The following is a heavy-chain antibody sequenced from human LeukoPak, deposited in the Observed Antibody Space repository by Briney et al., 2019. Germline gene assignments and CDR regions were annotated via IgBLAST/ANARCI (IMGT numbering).Heavy chain of an antibody. Sequence: GASMQISSKGSGCSFTSYWIGWVRQLPAKGLEWMGIIYPGDSDTRYSPSFQGQVTISADKSISTAYLQWSSLKASDTAMYYCAKHRLGYSYADWGQGTLVTVSS. CDR3: AKHRLGYSYAD. CDR1: GCSFTSYW. V-gene: IGHV5-51*01. D-gene: IGHD5-18*01. CDR2: IYPGDSDT. J-gene: IGHJ4*02.